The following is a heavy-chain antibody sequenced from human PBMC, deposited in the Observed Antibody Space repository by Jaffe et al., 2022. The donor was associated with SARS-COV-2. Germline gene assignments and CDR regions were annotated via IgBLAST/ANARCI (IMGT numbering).Heavy chain of an antibody. D-gene: IGHD4-17*01. Sequence: QVQLQQWGAGLLKPSETLSLTCAVYGGSFSGYYWSWIRQPPGKGLEWIGEINHSGSTNYNPSLKSRVTISVDTSKNQFSLKLSSVTAADTAVYYCARGLPTTVVTRSYYYYMDVWGKGTTVTVSS. V-gene: IGHV4-34*01. CDR2: INHSGST. J-gene: IGHJ6*03. CDR3: ARGLPTTVVTRSYYYYMDV. CDR1: GGSFSGYY.